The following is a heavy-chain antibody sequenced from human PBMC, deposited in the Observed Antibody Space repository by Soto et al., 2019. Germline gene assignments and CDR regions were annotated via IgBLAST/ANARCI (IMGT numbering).Heavy chain of an antibody. CDR3: AKEIGGAAARPDVYYYYGMDV. CDR1: GFTFDDYA. V-gene: IGHV3-9*01. CDR2: ISWNSGSI. Sequence: GGSLRLSCAASGFTFDDYAMHWVRQAPGKGLEWVSGISWNSGSIGYADSVKGRFTISRDNAKNSLYLQMNSLRAEDTALYYCAKEIGGAAARPDVYYYYGMDVWGQGTTVTVSS. J-gene: IGHJ6*02. D-gene: IGHD6-6*01.